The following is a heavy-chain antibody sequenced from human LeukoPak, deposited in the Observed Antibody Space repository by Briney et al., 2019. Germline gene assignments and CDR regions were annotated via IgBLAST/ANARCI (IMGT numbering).Heavy chain of an antibody. CDR2: ISGSGGNT. D-gene: IGHD3-10*01. J-gene: IGHJ4*02. CDR3: AKTMVRGIITRPFDY. CDR1: GFTFSSYS. V-gene: IGHV3-23*01. Sequence: AGGFLRLSCAASGFTFSSYSMNWVRQAPGKGLEWVSAISGSGGNTYYADSVKGRFTISRDNSKNTLYLQMNSLRAEDTAVYYCAKTMVRGIITRPFDYWGQGTLVTVSS.